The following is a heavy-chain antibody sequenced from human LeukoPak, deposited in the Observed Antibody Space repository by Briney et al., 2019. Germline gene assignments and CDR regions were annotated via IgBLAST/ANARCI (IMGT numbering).Heavy chain of an antibody. CDR1: GFTFSGYA. Sequence: GGSLRLSCAASGFTFSGYAMHWVRQAPGRGLEYVSDINNNGGSTYYANSVKGRFTISRDNSKKTLYIQMGSLRAEDMAVYYCARVGPGTVHFDYWGQGTLVTVSS. V-gene: IGHV3-64*01. CDR2: INNNGGST. CDR3: ARVGPGTVHFDY. J-gene: IGHJ4*02. D-gene: IGHD4-11*01.